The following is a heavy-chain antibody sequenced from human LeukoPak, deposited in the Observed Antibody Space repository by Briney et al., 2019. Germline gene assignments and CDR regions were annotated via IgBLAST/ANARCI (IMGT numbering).Heavy chain of an antibody. CDR1: GGSISSYY. D-gene: IGHD6-13*01. CDR3: ARFIAAAGTFDY. CDR2: IYYSGST. J-gene: IGHJ4*02. Sequence: SETLSLTCTVSGGSISSYYWSWIRQPPGKGLEWIGYIYYSGSTNYNPSLKSRVTISVDTSKNQFSLKLSSVTAADTAVYYCARFIAAAGTFDYWGQGTLVTVSS. V-gene: IGHV4-59*01.